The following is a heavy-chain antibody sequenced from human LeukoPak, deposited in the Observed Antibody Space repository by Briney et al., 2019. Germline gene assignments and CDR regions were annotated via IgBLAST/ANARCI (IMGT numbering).Heavy chain of an antibody. Sequence: SETLSLTCTVSGGSISSSSYYWGWIRQPPGKGLEWIGNIYYSGSTYYNPSLKSRVTMSVDTSKNQFSLKLSSVTAADTAVYYCARLDDSSGYFHWGQGTLVTVSS. J-gene: IGHJ4*02. D-gene: IGHD3-22*01. CDR3: ARLDDSSGYFH. CDR1: GGSISSSSYY. V-gene: IGHV4-39*01. CDR2: IYYSGST.